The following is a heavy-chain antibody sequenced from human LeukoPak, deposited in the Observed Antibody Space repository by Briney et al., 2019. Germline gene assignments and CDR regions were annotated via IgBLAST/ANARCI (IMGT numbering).Heavy chain of an antibody. Sequence: GGSLRLSCAASGFTFSSYGMHWVRQAPGKGLEWVAVISYDGSNKYYADSVKGRFTISRDNSKNTLYLQMNSLRAEDTAVYYCAKEGGASGWYYYYYGMDVWGQGTTVTVSS. V-gene: IGHV3-30*18. CDR1: GFTFSSYG. D-gene: IGHD6-19*01. J-gene: IGHJ6*02. CDR2: ISYDGSNK. CDR3: AKEGGASGWYYYYYGMDV.